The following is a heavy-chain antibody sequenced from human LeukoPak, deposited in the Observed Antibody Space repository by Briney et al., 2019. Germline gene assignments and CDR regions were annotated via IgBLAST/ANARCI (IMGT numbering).Heavy chain of an antibody. CDR1: GFTFSSYA. CDR2: ISGSGGST. Sequence: SGGSLRLSCAASGFTFSSYAMSWVRQAPGKGLEWVSAISGSGGSTYYADSVKGRFTISRDSSKNTLYLQMNSLRAEDTAVYHCAKSNGYCSGGNCYSNYWGQGTLVTVSS. D-gene: IGHD2-15*01. J-gene: IGHJ4*02. V-gene: IGHV3-23*01. CDR3: AKSNGYCSGGNCYSNY.